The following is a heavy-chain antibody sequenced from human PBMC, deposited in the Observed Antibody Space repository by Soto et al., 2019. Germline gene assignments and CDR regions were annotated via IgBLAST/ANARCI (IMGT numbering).Heavy chain of an antibody. CDR1: GFTFKNYG. Sequence: VQLLESGGGLVQPGGSQGLSCAASGFTFKNYGMHWVRQAPGKGLEWVALIWYDGSSKYYADSVKGRFTISRDNSKNTLYLQMNSLRAEDTAVYYCASSDCDGGRCYYYYGMDVWGQGTTVTVSS. D-gene: IGHD2-15*01. J-gene: IGHJ6*02. CDR2: IWYDGSSK. CDR3: ASSDCDGGRCYYYYGMDV. V-gene: IGHV3-33*01.